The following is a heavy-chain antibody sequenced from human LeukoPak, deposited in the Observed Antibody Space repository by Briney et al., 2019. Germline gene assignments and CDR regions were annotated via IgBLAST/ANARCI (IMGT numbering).Heavy chain of an antibody. D-gene: IGHD6-6*01. J-gene: IGHJ4*02. CDR3: ARGRPLVYFDY. CDR2: IDYGGCT. CDR1: GYSISNSNW. Sequence: SDTLSLTCGVSGYSISNSNWWGWIRQPPGKGLEWIGYIDYGGCTNYNPSLKSRVTITEDTSKNQFSLKLSSVTAADTAFYYCARGRPLVYFDYWGQGALVTVSS. V-gene: IGHV4-28*03.